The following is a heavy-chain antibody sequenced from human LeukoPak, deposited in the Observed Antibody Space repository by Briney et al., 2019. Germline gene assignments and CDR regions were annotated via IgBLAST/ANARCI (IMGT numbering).Heavy chain of an antibody. D-gene: IGHD1-26*01. CDR1: GFTFSTYW. V-gene: IGHV3-74*01. J-gene: IGHJ6*02. CDR3: TRDASGDTNSGPRMDV. CDR2: INTEGGST. Sequence: GGSLRLSCAASGFTFSTYWMHWVRQGPGKGLVWVSRINTEGGSTSYAGSVKGRFSISRDNAKNSLYLQMSSLRAEDTAVYYCTRDASGDTNSGPRMDVWGQGTTVTVSS.